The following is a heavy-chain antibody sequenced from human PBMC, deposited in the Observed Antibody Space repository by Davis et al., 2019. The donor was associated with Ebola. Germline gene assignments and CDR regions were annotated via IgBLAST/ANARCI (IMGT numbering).Heavy chain of an antibody. J-gene: IGHJ5*02. CDR3: ARGHTYGRWDDWFDP. CDR1: GYTFTTYY. Sequence: AASVKVSCKASGYTFTTYYMVWVRQAPGQGLEWMRIINPSDGDTRYAQKFQGRVTMTRDTSTNTVYMDLSSLRSEDTAVYYCARGHTYGRWDDWFDPWGQGTLVTVSS. CDR2: INPSDGDT. D-gene: IGHD1-26*01. V-gene: IGHV1-46*01.